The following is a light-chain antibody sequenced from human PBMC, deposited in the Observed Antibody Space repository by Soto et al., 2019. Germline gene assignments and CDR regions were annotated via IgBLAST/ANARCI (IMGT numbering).Light chain of an antibody. CDR3: SSYTRTNFVI. J-gene: IGLJ2*01. Sequence: QSALTQPASVSGSPGQSITISCTGSSGDIGDYKYVSWYKQHPGKAPKLMIYDVSNRPSGVSNRFSASKSGNTASLTISWLQAEDAADYYCSSYTRTNFVIFGGGTKVTVL. V-gene: IGLV2-14*01. CDR2: DVS. CDR1: SGDIGDYKY.